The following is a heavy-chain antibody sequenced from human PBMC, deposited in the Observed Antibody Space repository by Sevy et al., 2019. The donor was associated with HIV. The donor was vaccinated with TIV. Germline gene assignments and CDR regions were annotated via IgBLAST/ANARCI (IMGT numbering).Heavy chain of an antibody. V-gene: IGHV3-11*01. D-gene: IGHD3-22*01. Sequence: GGSLRLSCAASGFTFSDYYMTWIRQAPGKGLEWVSHISGSGTSKDYADSVEGRFSISRDNAQNSLYLQMNSLRAEDTAVYYCARSNNAGVGTFYYDTSGYYSDFWGQGPLVTVSS. CDR3: ARSNNAGVGTFYYDTSGYYSDF. J-gene: IGHJ4*02. CDR2: ISGSGTSK. CDR1: GFTFSDYY.